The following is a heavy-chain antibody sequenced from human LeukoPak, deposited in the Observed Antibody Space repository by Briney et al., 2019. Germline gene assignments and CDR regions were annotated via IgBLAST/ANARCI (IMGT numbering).Heavy chain of an antibody. D-gene: IGHD6-13*01. CDR2: ISAYNGIT. Sequence: ASVKVSCKASGYTFTSYGISWVRQAPGQGLEWMGWISAYNGITNYAQKLQGRVTMTTDTSTSTAYMELRSLRSDDTAVYYCARAELVTGWYSSSGEEYWFDPWGQGTLVTVSS. CDR3: ARAELVTGWYSSSGEEYWFDP. V-gene: IGHV1-18*01. CDR1: GYTFTSYG. J-gene: IGHJ5*02.